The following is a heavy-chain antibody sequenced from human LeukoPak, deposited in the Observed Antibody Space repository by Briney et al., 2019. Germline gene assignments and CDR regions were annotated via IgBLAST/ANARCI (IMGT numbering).Heavy chain of an antibody. CDR2: IYYSWST. V-gene: IGHV4-39*01. CDR3: LRIMDV. CDR1: GGSISSSSYY. Sequence: SETLSLTCTVTGGSISSSSYYWGGIRQPPGKGLEWIGSIYYSWSTYYNPSLRSRDTISVDTSKNQFSLKLSSVTAADTAVYYCLRIMDVWGQGKTVTASS. D-gene: IGHD2-15*01. J-gene: IGHJ6*02.